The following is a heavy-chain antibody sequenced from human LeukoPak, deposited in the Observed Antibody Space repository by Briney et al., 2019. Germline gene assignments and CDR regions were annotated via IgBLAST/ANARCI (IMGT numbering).Heavy chain of an antibody. Sequence: PGGSLRLSCAASGFTFDDCAMHWVRQAPGKGLEWVSLISWDGGSTYYADSVKGRFTISRDNSKNSLYLQMNSLRAEDTALYYCAKDGANYYDSSGYYGPFDYWGQGTLVTVSS. CDR1: GFTFDDCA. V-gene: IGHV3-43D*04. CDR3: AKDGANYYDSSGYYGPFDY. D-gene: IGHD3-22*01. J-gene: IGHJ4*02. CDR2: ISWDGGST.